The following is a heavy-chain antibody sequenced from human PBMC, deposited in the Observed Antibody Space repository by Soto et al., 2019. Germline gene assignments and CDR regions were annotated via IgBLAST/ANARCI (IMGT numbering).Heavy chain of an antibody. CDR3: ARLIVVVVAATPVSAFDI. D-gene: IGHD2-15*01. V-gene: IGHV4-31*03. CDR1: GGSISSGGYY. J-gene: IGHJ3*02. CDR2: IYYSGST. Sequence: SETLSLTCTVSGGSISSGGYYWSWIRQHPGKGLEWIGYIYYSGSTYYNPSLKSRVTISVDTSKNQFSLKLSSVTAADTAVYYCARLIVVVVAATPVSAFDIWGQGAMVTVSS.